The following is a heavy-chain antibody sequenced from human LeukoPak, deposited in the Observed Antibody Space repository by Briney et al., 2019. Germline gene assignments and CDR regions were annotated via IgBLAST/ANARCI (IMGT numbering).Heavy chain of an antibody. CDR3: ARRKIKYSSRGTWFDP. V-gene: IGHV4-34*01. CDR2: INHSGST. CDR1: GGSFSGYY. J-gene: IGHJ5*02. Sequence: SETLSLTCAVYGGSFSGYYWSWIRQPPGKGLEWIGEINHSGSTNYNPALKSRVTISVDASKNQFSPKLSSVTAADTAVYYCARRKIKYSSRGTWFDPWGQGTLVTVSS. D-gene: IGHD6-13*01.